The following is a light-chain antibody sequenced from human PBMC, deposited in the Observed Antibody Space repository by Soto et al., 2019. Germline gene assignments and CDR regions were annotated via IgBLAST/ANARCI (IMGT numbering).Light chain of an antibody. V-gene: IGLV1-44*01. CDR3: ATWDDSLKVV. CDR2: TNN. Sequence: QSVLTQPPSASGTPGQRVTISCSGSTSNIGSHSVNWFQHLPGTAPKLLIITNNQRPSGVPDRFSGYKSGTSASLVISGLQSEDEADYYCATWDDSLKVVFGTGTKVAVL. CDR1: TSNIGSHS. J-gene: IGLJ1*01.